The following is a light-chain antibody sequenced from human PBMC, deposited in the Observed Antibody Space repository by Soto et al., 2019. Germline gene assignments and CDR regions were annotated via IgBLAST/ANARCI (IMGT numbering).Light chain of an antibody. V-gene: IGKV3-11*01. CDR1: QSVSSY. Sequence: EIVLTQSPATLSLSPGERATLSCRASQSVSSYLAWYQQKPGQAPRLLIYDASNRATVVPASSSGSGSRTDFTLTISSLEPEDFAVYYCQQRSNWPLTFGGWTKVEIK. CDR3: QQRSNWPLT. CDR2: DAS. J-gene: IGKJ4*01.